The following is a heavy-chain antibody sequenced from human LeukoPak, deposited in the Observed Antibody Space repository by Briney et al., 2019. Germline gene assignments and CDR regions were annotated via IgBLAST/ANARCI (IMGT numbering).Heavy chain of an antibody. CDR3: ARDDTGYSSGWSKDFDY. Sequence: SETLSLTCTVSGGSISTYYWSWIRQPAGKGLEWIGRIYTSGSTNYNPSLKSRVTMSVDTSKNQFSLKLISVTAADTAVYYCARDDTGYSSGWSKDFDYWGQGTLVTVSS. CDR1: GGSISTYY. V-gene: IGHV4-4*07. D-gene: IGHD6-19*01. CDR2: IYTSGST. J-gene: IGHJ4*02.